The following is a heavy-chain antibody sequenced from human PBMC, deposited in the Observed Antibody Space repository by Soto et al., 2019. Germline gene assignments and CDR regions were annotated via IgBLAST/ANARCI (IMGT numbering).Heavy chain of an antibody. J-gene: IGHJ6*02. D-gene: IGHD1-26*01. CDR3: ARPIVGATTGRGDYYYGMDV. CDR2: IYYSGST. Sequence: SETLSLTCTVSGGSISSSSYYWGWIRQPPGKGLEWIGSIYYSGSTYYNPSLKSRVTISVDTSKNQFSLKLSSVTAADTAVYYCARPIVGATTGRGDYYYGMDVWGQGTTVTVSS. V-gene: IGHV4-39*01. CDR1: GGSISSSSYY.